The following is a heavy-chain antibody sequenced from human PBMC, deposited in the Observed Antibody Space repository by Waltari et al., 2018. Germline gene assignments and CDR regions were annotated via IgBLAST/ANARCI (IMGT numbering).Heavy chain of an antibody. D-gene: IGHD4-17*01. CDR3: ARADGDYGAKDYYYGVDV. J-gene: IGHJ6*02. CDR2: IIPIFGTA. V-gene: IGHV1-69*13. Sequence: QVQLVQSGEAVKKHGSSVKVACKASGGTSSSYAISWVRQTPGRGLEWMGGIIPIFGTANYAQKFQGRVMITADESTSTAYMELSSLRSEDTAVYYCARADGDYGAKDYYYGVDVWGQGTTVTVSS. CDR1: GGTSSSYA.